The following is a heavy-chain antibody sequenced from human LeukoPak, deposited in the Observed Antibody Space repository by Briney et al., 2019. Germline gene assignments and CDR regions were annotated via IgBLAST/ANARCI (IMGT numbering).Heavy chain of an antibody. Sequence: GGSLRLSCTASGFTFGDYAMSWFRQAPGKGLEWVGFIRSKAYGGTTEYAASVKGRFTISRDDSKSIAYLQMNSLKTEDTAVYYCTTDGDTAMDGYWGQGTLVTVSS. CDR1: GFTFGDYA. CDR2: IRSKAYGGTT. D-gene: IGHD5-18*01. J-gene: IGHJ4*02. CDR3: TTDGDTAMDGY. V-gene: IGHV3-49*03.